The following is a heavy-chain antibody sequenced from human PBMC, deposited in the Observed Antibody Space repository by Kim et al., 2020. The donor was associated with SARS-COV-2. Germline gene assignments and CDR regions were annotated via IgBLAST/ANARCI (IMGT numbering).Heavy chain of an antibody. CDR2: ISYDGSNK. CDR1: GFTFSSYA. Sequence: GGSLRLSCAASGFTFSSYAMHWVRQAPGKGLEWVAVISYDGSNKYYADSVKGRFTISRDNSKNTLYLQMNSLRAEDTAVYYCARGIAAREEDYWGQGTLVTVSS. J-gene: IGHJ4*02. V-gene: IGHV3-30-3*01. D-gene: IGHD6-6*01. CDR3: ARGIAAREEDY.